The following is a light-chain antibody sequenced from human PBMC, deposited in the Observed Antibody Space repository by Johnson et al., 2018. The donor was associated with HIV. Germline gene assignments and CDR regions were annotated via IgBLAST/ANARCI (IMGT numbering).Light chain of an antibody. CDR1: TSNIGNIF. V-gene: IGLV1-51*01. J-gene: IGLJ1*01. CDR3: GAWDSTLSGGLYV. Sequence: QSVLTQPPSVSAAPGQKVSISCSGNTSNIGNIFVSWYQHLPGTAPKILIYDNYKRPSGIPDRFSASKSGTSATMGITGLQTADEADYYCGAWDSTLSGGLYVFGTGTKVTVL. CDR2: DNY.